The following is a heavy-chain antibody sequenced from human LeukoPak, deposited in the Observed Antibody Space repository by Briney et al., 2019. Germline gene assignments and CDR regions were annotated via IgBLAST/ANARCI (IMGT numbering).Heavy chain of an antibody. Sequence: SETLSLTCAVYGGSFSGYYWSWIRQPPGKGLEWIGEINHSGSTNYNPSLKSRVTISVNTSTNQSSLKLSSVPAADTAVYYCARGPLIAARFTFRRNRGYNWFDPWGQGTLVTVSS. CDR2: INHSGST. CDR1: GGSFSGYY. J-gene: IGHJ5*02. D-gene: IGHD6-6*01. V-gene: IGHV4-34*01. CDR3: ARGPLIAARFTFRRNRGYNWFDP.